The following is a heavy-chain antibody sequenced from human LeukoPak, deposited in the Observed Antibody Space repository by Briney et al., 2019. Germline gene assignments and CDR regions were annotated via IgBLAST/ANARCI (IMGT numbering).Heavy chain of an antibody. CDR3: VRGTTSSWSNPNWFDP. V-gene: IGHV3-74*01. CDR1: GFMFSNYW. Sequence: GGSLRLSCAASGFMFSNYWMHWVRQVPGKGLVWVSRIKSDGHIPTYADSVKGRFTISRDNAKNTLYLRMNSLRAEDTAVYYCVRGTTSSWSNPNWFDPWGQGTLVTVSS. CDR2: IKSDGHIP. D-gene: IGHD6-13*01. J-gene: IGHJ5*02.